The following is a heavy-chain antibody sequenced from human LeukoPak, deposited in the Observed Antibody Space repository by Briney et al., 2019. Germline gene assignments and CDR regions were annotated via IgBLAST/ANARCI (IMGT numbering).Heavy chain of an antibody. CDR2: IYTSGST. CDR3: AGPAGTTKYYYMDV. D-gene: IGHD4-17*01. J-gene: IGHJ6*03. Sequence: SETLSLTCTVSGGSISSGSYYWSWIRPPAGKGLEWIGRIYTSGSTNYNPSLKSRVTISVDTSKNQFSLKLSSVTAADTAVYYCAGPAGTTKYYYMDVWGKGTTVTVSS. CDR1: GGSISSGSYY. V-gene: IGHV4-61*02.